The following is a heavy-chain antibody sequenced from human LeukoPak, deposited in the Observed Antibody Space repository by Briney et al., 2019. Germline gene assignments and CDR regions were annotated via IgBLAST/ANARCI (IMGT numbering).Heavy chain of an antibody. Sequence: SETLSLTCTVSGGSISSYYWSWIRQPAGKGLEWIGRIYTSGSTNYNPSLKSRVTMSVDTSKNQFSLKLSSVTDADTAVYYCARQYCSGGSCSFDYWGQGTLVTVSS. D-gene: IGHD2-15*01. CDR2: IYTSGST. CDR3: ARQYCSGGSCSFDY. V-gene: IGHV4-4*07. CDR1: GGSISSYY. J-gene: IGHJ4*02.